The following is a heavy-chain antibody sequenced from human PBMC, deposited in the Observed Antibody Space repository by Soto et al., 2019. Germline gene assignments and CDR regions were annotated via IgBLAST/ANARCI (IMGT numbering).Heavy chain of an antibody. CDR1: GFTFSSYW. Sequence: GGSLRLSCAASGFTFSSYWMHWVRQAPGKGLVWVSYIYSDGSGTSYADSVKGRFTISRDNAKNTLYLQMNSLRAEDTAVYYCARATEEYYLDFWGQGTLVTVSS. CDR3: ARATEEYYLDF. J-gene: IGHJ4*02. D-gene: IGHD2-8*01. V-gene: IGHV3-74*01. CDR2: IYSDGSGT.